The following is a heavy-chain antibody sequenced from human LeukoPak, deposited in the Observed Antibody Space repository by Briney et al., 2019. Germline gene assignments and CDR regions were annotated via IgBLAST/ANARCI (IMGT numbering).Heavy chain of an antibody. CDR3: AREGDTWSFDY. D-gene: IGHD5-18*01. CDR2: IIPIFGTA. Sequence: ASVKVSCKASGGALSSYAISWVRQAPGQGLEWMGGIIPIFGTANYAQKFQGRVTITADESTSTAYMELSSLRSEDTAVYYCAREGDTWSFDYWGQGTLVTVSS. CDR1: GGALSSYA. V-gene: IGHV1-69*13. J-gene: IGHJ4*02.